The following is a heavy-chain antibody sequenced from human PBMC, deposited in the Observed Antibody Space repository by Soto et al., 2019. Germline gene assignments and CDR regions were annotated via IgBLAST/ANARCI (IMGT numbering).Heavy chain of an antibody. Sequence: QVQLVESGGGVVQPGRSLRLSCAASGFTFSSYGMHWVRQAPGKGLECVAVISYDGSNKYYADSVKGRFTISRDNSKNTLYLQMNSLRAQDTAVYYCAKGSSGYYYDYFDYWGPGTLVTVSS. CDR3: AKGSSGYYYDYFDY. CDR2: ISYDGSNK. J-gene: IGHJ4*02. D-gene: IGHD3-22*01. V-gene: IGHV3-30*18. CDR1: GFTFSSYG.